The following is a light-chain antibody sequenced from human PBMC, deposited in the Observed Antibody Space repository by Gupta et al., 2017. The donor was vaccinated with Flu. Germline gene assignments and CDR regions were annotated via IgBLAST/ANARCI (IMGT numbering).Light chain of an antibody. Sequence: DIQMTQSPSTLSASVGDRVTITCRASQSISSWLAWYQQEPGKAPKLLIHKASSLQSGVPSRFSGSESGTEFTLTISSLQPDDFATYYCQQYNYYWTFGQGTKVEIK. CDR1: QSISSW. V-gene: IGKV1-5*03. J-gene: IGKJ1*01. CDR2: KAS. CDR3: QQYNYYWT.